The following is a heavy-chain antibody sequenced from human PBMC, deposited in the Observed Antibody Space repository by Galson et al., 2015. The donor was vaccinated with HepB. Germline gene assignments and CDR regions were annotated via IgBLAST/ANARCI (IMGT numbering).Heavy chain of an antibody. J-gene: IGHJ6*02. V-gene: IGHV3-30-3*01. CDR1: GFTFSSYA. D-gene: IGHD6-19*01. CDR3: ARDQSPIAVAGAGGMDV. CDR2: ISYDGSNK. Sequence: SLRLSCAASGFTFSSYAMHWVRQAPGKGLEWVAVISYDGSNKYYADSVKGRFTISRDNSKNTLYLQMNSLRAEDTAVYYCARDQSPIAVAGAGGMDVWGQGTTVTVSS.